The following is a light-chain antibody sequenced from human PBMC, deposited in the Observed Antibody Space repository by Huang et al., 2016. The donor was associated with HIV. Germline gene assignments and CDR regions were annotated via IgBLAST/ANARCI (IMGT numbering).Light chain of an antibody. CDR1: QSVSSN. CDR3: QQYNDWPIT. CDR2: DAS. V-gene: IGKV3D-15*01. J-gene: IGKJ3*01. Sequence: ETVMTQSPGTLSVSPVERVTLSCRASQSVSSNLAWYQQKPGQAPRLRIYDASTRATGIPARFRGSGSGTEFTLTINSLQSEDFAIYYCQQYNDWPITFGPGTKVDIK.